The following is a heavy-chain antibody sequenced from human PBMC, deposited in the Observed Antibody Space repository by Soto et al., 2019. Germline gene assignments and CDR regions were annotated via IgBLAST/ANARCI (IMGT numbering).Heavy chain of an antibody. Sequence: ASVKVSCKASGYTFTGYYMHWVRQAPGQGLEWMGWINPNSGGTNYAQKFQGWVTMTRDTSISTAYMELSRLRSEDTAVYYCASGTGIAAARSPLDYWGQGTLVTVSS. J-gene: IGHJ4*02. D-gene: IGHD6-13*01. CDR1: GYTFTGYY. CDR2: INPNSGGT. CDR3: ASGTGIAAARSPLDY. V-gene: IGHV1-2*04.